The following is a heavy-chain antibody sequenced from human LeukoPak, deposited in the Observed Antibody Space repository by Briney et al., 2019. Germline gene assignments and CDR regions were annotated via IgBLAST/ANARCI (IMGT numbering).Heavy chain of an antibody. Sequence: GGSLRLSCAASGFTFSSYWLHWVRQAPGKGLVWVARIKSDETYTDYADSVKGRFTISRDDAKNTLYQQMNSLRAEDTAIYYCTTIRPDYWGQGALVTVSS. V-gene: IGHV3-74*01. CDR2: IKSDETYT. CDR1: GFTFSSYW. J-gene: IGHJ4*02. D-gene: IGHD5-12*01. CDR3: TTIRPDY.